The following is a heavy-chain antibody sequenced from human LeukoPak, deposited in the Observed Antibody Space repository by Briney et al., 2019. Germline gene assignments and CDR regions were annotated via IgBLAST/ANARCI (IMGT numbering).Heavy chain of an antibody. V-gene: IGHV4-4*07. Sequence: PSETLSLTCTVSVGSISSYYWSWIRQPAGKGLEWIGRIYTSGSTNYNPSLKSRVTMTVDTSTNQFSLKLSSVTAADTAVYYCARDDIYGDYAEYFQHWGQGTLVTVSS. CDR1: VGSISSYY. D-gene: IGHD4-17*01. CDR2: IYTSGST. J-gene: IGHJ1*01. CDR3: ARDDIYGDYAEYFQH.